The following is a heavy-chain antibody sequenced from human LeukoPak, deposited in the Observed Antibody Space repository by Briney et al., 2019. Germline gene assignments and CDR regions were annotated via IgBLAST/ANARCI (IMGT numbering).Heavy chain of an antibody. V-gene: IGHV3-33*01. J-gene: IGHJ4*02. Sequence: GGSLRLSCAASGFTFSSYGMHWVHQAPGKGLEWVAVIWYDGSNKYYVHSVKGRFTISRDNSKNTLYLQMNSLRAEDTAVYYCARDRARGSYGDFPVDYWGQGTLVTVSS. CDR1: GFTFSSYG. CDR3: ARDRARGSYGDFPVDY. CDR2: IWYDGSNK. D-gene: IGHD4-17*01.